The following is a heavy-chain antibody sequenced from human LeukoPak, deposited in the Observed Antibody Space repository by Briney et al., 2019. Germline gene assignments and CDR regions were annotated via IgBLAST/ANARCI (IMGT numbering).Heavy chain of an antibody. CDR3: VRDGFCSSASCYDKGGFDF. Sequence: EASVKVSCRASGYTFPNYGFSWVRQAPGQGLEWMGWISAFNGNRNYAQKFQGRVTLTTDTSTSAAYMELRSLRSDDTAVYYCVRDGFCSSASCYDKGGFDFWGQGTLVTVSS. J-gene: IGHJ4*02. CDR2: ISAFNGNR. V-gene: IGHV1-18*01. CDR1: GYTFPNYG. D-gene: IGHD2-2*01.